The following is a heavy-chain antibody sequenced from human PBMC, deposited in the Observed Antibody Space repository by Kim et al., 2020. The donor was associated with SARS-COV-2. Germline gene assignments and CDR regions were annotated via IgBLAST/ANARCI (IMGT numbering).Heavy chain of an antibody. CDR2: ISCDGSNK. Sequence: GGSLRLSCAASGFTFSSYGMHWVRQAPGKGLEWVAVISCDGSNKYYADSVKGRFTISRDNPKNTLYLQMNSLRGEDTAVYYCAKDLAGVQTRLSGFDPWGQGPVVTSSS. D-gene: IGHD3-16*02. CDR3: AKDLAGVQTRLSGFDP. V-gene: IGHV3-30*18. CDR1: GFTFSSYG. J-gene: IGHJ5*02.